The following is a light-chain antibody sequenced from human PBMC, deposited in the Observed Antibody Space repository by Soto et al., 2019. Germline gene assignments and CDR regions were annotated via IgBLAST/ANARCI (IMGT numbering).Light chain of an antibody. CDR1: QSVSNNY. V-gene: IGKV3-20*01. J-gene: IGKJ5*01. CDR3: QQYGTSPLT. Sequence: EIVLTQSPGTLSLSPGERATLSCRASQSVSNNYLAWYQQKPGQAPRLLIYGASNRATGIPDRFSGSGSGTDFALTIIRLEPEDFAVYYCQQYGTSPLTFGQGTRLEI. CDR2: GAS.